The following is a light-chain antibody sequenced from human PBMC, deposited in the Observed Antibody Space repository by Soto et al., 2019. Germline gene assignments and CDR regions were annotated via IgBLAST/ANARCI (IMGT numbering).Light chain of an antibody. CDR3: QKYNSPPHT. V-gene: IGKV1-27*01. Sequence: DIQMTQSPSTLSVSPGDRVTLSCRASQGVSSYLAWYQQKPGKVPKLLIYAASTVQSGVPTRFSGSGSGTDFTLTISRLHADDVANYYYQKYNSPPHTFGQGTKLEIK. J-gene: IGKJ1*01. CDR2: AAS. CDR1: QGVSSY.